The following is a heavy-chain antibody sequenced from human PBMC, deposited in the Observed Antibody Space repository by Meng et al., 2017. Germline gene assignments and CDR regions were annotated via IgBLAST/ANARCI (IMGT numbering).Heavy chain of an antibody. CDR2: ISGSGGST. D-gene: IGHD3-22*01. V-gene: IGHV3-23*01. CDR1: GFTFSSYA. J-gene: IGHJ4*02. Sequence: GESLKISCAASGFTFSSYAMSWVRQAPGKGLEWVSAISGSGGSTYYADSVKGRFTISRDNSKNTLYLQMNSLRAEDTAVYYCASAYYYDSSGYYYFFNWGQGTL. CDR3: ASAYYYDSSGYYYFFN.